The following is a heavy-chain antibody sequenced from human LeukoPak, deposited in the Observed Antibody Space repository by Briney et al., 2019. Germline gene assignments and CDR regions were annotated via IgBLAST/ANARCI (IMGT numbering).Heavy chain of an antibody. V-gene: IGHV3-7*01. CDR2: IKQDGSDK. J-gene: IGHJ4*02. Sequence: GGSLRLSCAASGFTFNIYWMSWVRQAPGKGLEWVANIKQDGSDKYYVDSVKGRFTISRDNAKNSLYLQMNSLRAEDTAVYYCARTLRWSGSPAYDYWGQGTLVTVSS. CDR1: GFTFNIYW. CDR3: ARTLRWSGSPAYDY. D-gene: IGHD3-3*01.